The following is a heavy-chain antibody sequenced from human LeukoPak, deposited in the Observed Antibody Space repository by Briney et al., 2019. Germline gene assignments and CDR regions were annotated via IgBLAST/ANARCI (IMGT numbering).Heavy chain of an antibody. D-gene: IGHD3-3*01. J-gene: IGHJ4*02. CDR3: AKDLPQYYDFWSGYYGGFDY. Sequence: QPGGSLRLSCAASGFTFDDYAMHWVRQAPGKGLEWVSLISRDGRSTYFADSVKGRFTISRDNSKNSLYLQMNSLRTEDTALYYCAKDLPQYYDFWSGYYGGFDYWGQGTLVTVSS. CDR2: ISRDGRST. CDR1: GFTFDDYA. V-gene: IGHV3-43*02.